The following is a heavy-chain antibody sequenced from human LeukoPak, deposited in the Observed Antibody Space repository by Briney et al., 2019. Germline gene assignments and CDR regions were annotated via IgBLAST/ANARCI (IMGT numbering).Heavy chain of an antibody. D-gene: IGHD3-22*01. CDR3: ARGWGGAYYYDSSGYYGPPNFDY. V-gene: IGHV4-34*01. Sequence: SETLSLTCAVYGGSFSGYYWSWIREPPGKGLEWVGEINHSGSTNYNPPLKSRVTIPVETSKNQLSLKLSSVTAADTAVYYCARGWGGAYYYDSSGYYGPPNFDYWGQGTLVTVSS. CDR2: INHSGST. J-gene: IGHJ4*02. CDR1: GGSFSGYY.